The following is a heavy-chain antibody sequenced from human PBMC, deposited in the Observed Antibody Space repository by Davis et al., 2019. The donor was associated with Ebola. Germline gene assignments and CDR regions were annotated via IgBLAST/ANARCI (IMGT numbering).Heavy chain of an antibody. V-gene: IGHV3-30*02. CDR2: IRYDGSNK. Sequence: PGGSLRLSCAASGFTFSSYGMHWVRQAPGKGLEWVAFIRYDGSNKYYADSVKGRFTISRDNSKNTLYLQMNSLRAEDTAVYYCAKDQGYSYGQLYYYYGMDVWGQGTTVTVSS. J-gene: IGHJ6*02. D-gene: IGHD5-18*01. CDR3: AKDQGYSYGQLYYYYGMDV. CDR1: GFTFSSYG.